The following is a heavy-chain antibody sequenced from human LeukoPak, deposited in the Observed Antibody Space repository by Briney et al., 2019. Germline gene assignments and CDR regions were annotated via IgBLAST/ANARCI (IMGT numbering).Heavy chain of an antibody. J-gene: IGHJ6*02. CDR1: GGSISSYY. V-gene: IGHV4-59*01. CDR3: ARVVGIAAAGTSAYGMDV. CDR2: IYYSGST. D-gene: IGHD6-13*01. Sequence: PSETLSLTCTVSGGSISSYYWSWIRQPPGKGLEWIGHIYYSGSTNYNPSLKSRVTISVDTSKNQFSLKLSSVTAADTAVYYCARVVGIAAAGTSAYGMDVWGQGTTVTVSS.